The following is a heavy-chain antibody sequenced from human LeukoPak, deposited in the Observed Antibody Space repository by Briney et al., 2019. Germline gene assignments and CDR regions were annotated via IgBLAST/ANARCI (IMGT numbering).Heavy chain of an antibody. CDR2: INHSGST. Sequence: SETLSLTCAVYGGSFSGYYWSWIRQPPGKGLEWIGEINHSGSTNYNPSLKSRVTISGDTSKHHFSLELRSMTAADTAVYYCAISGNYFSRDAFDIWGQGTMVTVSS. J-gene: IGHJ3*02. D-gene: IGHD1-26*01. V-gene: IGHV4-34*01. CDR3: AISGNYFSRDAFDI. CDR1: GGSFSGYY.